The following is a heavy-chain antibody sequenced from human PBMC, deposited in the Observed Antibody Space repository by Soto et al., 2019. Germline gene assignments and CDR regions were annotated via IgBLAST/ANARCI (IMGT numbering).Heavy chain of an antibody. J-gene: IGHJ5*01. V-gene: IGHV3-9*01. CDR3: VNDMNPSWGCHLDS. D-gene: IGHD6-13*01. Sequence: VQLVESGGGLVQPGRSLRLSCAASGFIFDDYAMHWVRQAPGKGLEWVSGISSNSGSIGYGDSVKGRFAISRANAKTSLYLQMNSMRPEDTAFYYCVNDMNPSWGCHLDSWGQGALVTVTS. CDR1: GFIFDDYA. CDR2: ISSNSGSI.